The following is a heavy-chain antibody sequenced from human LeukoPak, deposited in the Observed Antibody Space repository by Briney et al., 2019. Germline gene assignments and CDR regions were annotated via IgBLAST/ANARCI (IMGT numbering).Heavy chain of an antibody. V-gene: IGHV4-39*01. J-gene: IGHJ4*02. D-gene: IGHD6-13*01. CDR1: GGSISSSSYY. Sequence: SETLSLTCTVSGGSISSSSYYWGWIRQPPGKGLEWIGSIYYSGSTYYNPSLKSRVTISVDTSKNQFSLKLSSVTAADTAVYYCARGHSEGIAAAGTTWGDYWGQGTLVTVSS. CDR2: IYYSGST. CDR3: ARGHSEGIAAAGTTWGDY.